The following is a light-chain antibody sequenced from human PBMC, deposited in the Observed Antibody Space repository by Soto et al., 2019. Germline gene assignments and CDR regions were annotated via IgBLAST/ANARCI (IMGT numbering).Light chain of an antibody. V-gene: IGKV1-5*01. CDR1: QSISSW. Sequence: EIEVPHSPSTLSAAGGDRVTITCRASQSISSWLAWYQQKPGEAPKLLIYDASALPRGVPSRFSGSGSGTKFTLTIASLQPDDFATYYCQQYETFSGTFGPGTKVDIK. J-gene: IGKJ1*01. CDR2: DAS. CDR3: QQYETFSGT.